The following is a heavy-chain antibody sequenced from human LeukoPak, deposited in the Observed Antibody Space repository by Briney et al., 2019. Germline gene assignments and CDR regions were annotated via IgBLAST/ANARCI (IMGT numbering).Heavy chain of an antibody. CDR2: ISGSGGST. Sequence: GGSLRLSCAASGFTFSSYAMSWVRQAPGKGLEWVSAISGSGGSTYYADSVRGRFTISRDNSKNTLYLQMNSLRAEDTAVYYCAKGPGGSYLNWFDPWGQGTLVTVSS. V-gene: IGHV3-23*01. CDR3: AKGPGGSYLNWFDP. D-gene: IGHD1-26*01. J-gene: IGHJ5*02. CDR1: GFTFSSYA.